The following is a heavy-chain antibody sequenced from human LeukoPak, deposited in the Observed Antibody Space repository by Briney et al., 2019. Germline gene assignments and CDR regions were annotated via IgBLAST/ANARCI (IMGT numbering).Heavy chain of an antibody. CDR1: GYTIPDYY. J-gene: IGHJ4*02. V-gene: IGHV1-46*01. CDR3: ARGDETSGYYRMYFDH. CDR2: ISPSGGA. Sequence: ASVKVSCKASGYTIPDYYMHWVRQAPGQGREWRGIISPSGGATYSQNFQGRVNLARDASTNTFSMELHSLSSEDTAVYYCARGDETSGYYRMYFDHWGQGTLVTVSS. D-gene: IGHD3-22*01.